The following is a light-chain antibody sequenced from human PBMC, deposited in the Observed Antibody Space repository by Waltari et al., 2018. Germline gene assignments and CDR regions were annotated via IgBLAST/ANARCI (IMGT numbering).Light chain of an antibody. CDR1: QSISNW. CDR3: LQYSIYST. J-gene: IGKJ2*01. Sequence: DIQMTQSPSTLSASVGDRVTITCRASQSISNWLACYQQKPGKAPKLLIFDASNLESGVPSRFSGSRSGTEFTLTINSLQPDDSATYYCLQYSIYSTFGQGTKLVIK. V-gene: IGKV1-5*01. CDR2: DAS.